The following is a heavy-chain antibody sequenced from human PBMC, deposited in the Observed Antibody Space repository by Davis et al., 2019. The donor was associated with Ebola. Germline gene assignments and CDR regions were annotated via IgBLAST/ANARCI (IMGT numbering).Heavy chain of an antibody. CDR2: INHRGST. CDR3: ARLKDFDWLFTSNSYYMDV. J-gene: IGHJ6*03. CDR1: GGSFSGYY. V-gene: IGHV4-34*01. Sequence: PSETLSLTCAVYGGSFSGYYWSWIRQSPGKGLEWIGEINHRGSTNYNPSLKSRLTISVDTSKNQFSLNLSSVTAADTAVYYCARLKDFDWLFTSNSYYMDVWGKGTTVTVSS. D-gene: IGHD3-9*01.